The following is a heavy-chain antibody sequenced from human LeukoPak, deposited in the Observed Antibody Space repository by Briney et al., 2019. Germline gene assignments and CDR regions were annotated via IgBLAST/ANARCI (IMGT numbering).Heavy chain of an antibody. Sequence: PGGSLRLSCAASGFTFSSYAMSWVRQAPGKGLEWVSAISGSGGSTYYADSVKGRFTISRDNSKNTLYLQMNSLRAEDTAVYYCAKYAQAEHVILTYYYDSSGYDAFDIWGQGTMVTVSS. CDR1: GFTFSSYA. CDR3: AKYAQAEHVILTYYYDSSGYDAFDI. D-gene: IGHD3-22*01. V-gene: IGHV3-23*01. J-gene: IGHJ3*02. CDR2: ISGSGGST.